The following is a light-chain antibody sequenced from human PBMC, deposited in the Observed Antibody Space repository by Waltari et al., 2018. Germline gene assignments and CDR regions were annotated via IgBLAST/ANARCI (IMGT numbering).Light chain of an antibody. Sequence: QSALTQPASVSGSPGQSITVSCTGTSSDVGGYNLVSWYQQHPGKAPKLMIYEGSKRPSGVSNHFSGSKSGNTASLTISGLQAEDEADYYCCSYAGSSTLLFGGGTKVTVL. CDR2: EGS. CDR3: CSYAGSSTLL. CDR1: SSDVGGYNL. J-gene: IGLJ2*01. V-gene: IGLV2-23*01.